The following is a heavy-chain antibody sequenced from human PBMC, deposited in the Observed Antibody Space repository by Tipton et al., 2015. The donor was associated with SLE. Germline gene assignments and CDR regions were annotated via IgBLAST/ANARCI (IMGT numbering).Heavy chain of an antibody. V-gene: IGHV1-18*01. Sequence: QSGPEVKKPGASVKVSCKASGYTFTSYGISWVRQAPGQGLEWMGWISAYNGNTNYAQKLQGRVTMTTDTSTSTAYMELRSLRSDDTAVYYCARPSGYTAMAPYYYYFDYWGQGTLVTASS. CDR2: ISAYNGNT. D-gene: IGHD5-18*01. J-gene: IGHJ4*02. CDR3: ARPSGYTAMAPYYYYFDY. CDR1: GYTFTSYG.